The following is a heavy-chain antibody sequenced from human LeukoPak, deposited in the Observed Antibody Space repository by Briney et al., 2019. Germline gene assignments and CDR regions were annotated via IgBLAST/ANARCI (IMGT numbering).Heavy chain of an antibody. CDR3: ARELVDSSSSSTYYYYYGMDV. V-gene: IGHV1-69*01. Sequence: SVKVSCKASGGTFSSYAISWVRQAPGQGLEWMGGVIPIFGTANYAQKFQGRVTITADESTSTAYMELSSLRSEDTAVYYCARELVDSSSSSTYYYYYGMDVWGQGTTVTVSS. D-gene: IGHD6-6*01. CDR2: VIPIFGTA. J-gene: IGHJ6*02. CDR1: GGTFSSYA.